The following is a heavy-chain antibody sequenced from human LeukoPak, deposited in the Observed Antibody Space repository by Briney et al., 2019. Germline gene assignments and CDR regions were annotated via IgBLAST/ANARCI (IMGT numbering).Heavy chain of an antibody. V-gene: IGHV3-7*05. CDR3: ARASDPWLQLT. CDR1: GFDFSGFY. J-gene: IGHJ5*02. Sequence: PGGSLKLSCAASGFDFSGFYMHWVRQAPGKGLEWVGNIKQDGSEKRYADSVRGRFSISRDNAQTSLYLQMNSLRAEDTAVYYCARASDPWLQLTWGQGTLVTVSS. D-gene: IGHD5-24*01. CDR2: IKQDGSEK.